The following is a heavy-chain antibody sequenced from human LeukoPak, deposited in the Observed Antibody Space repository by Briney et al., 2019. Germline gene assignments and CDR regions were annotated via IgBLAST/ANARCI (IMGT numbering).Heavy chain of an antibody. D-gene: IGHD1-26*01. Sequence: GESLKISCKGSGYSFTSYWIGWVRQMPGEGLEWMGIIYPGDSDTRYSPSFQGQVTISSDKSISTAYLQWSSLKASDTAMYYCARHNRGLGGYYYYYMDVWGKGTTVTVSS. CDR2: IYPGDSDT. CDR3: ARHNRGLGGYYYYYMDV. CDR1: GYSFTSYW. J-gene: IGHJ6*03. V-gene: IGHV5-51*01.